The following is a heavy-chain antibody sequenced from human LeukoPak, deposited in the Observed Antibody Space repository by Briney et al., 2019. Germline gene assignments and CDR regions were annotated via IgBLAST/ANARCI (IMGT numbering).Heavy chain of an antibody. CDR3: ARGPGGTTDSFDY. D-gene: IGHD1-1*01. CDR2: IYYSGSS. Sequence: SGTLSLTCSVSGGSVRSSTYYWGWIRQPPGKGLEWVGHIYYSGSSFYNPSLRCRVTISGDASKNQFSLKLNSVTDADTAVYYCARGPGGTTDSFDYWGQGTLVAVSS. V-gene: IGHV4-39*07. J-gene: IGHJ4*02. CDR1: GGSVRSSTYY.